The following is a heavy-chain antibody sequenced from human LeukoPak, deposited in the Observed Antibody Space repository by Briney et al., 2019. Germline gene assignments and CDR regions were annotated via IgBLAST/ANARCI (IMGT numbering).Heavy chain of an antibody. D-gene: IGHD3-22*01. CDR3: ARGGYYYDSSGYSDY. CDR1: GFTFSSYS. CDR2: ISSSSSTI. V-gene: IGHV3-48*01. J-gene: IGHJ4*02. Sequence: GGSLRLSCAASGFTFSSYSMNWVRQAPGKGLEWVSYISSSSSTIYYADSVKGRFTISRDNAKNSLYLQMNSLRAEDTAVYYCARGGYYYDSSGYSDYWGQGTLVTVSS.